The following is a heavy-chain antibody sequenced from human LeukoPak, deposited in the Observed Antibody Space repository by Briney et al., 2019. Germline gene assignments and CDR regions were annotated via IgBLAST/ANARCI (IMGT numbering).Heavy chain of an antibody. D-gene: IGHD3-22*01. J-gene: IGHJ4*02. CDR2: IIPIFGTA. CDR1: GGTFSSYA. CDR3: ARASWSDYYDSSGYYDY. Sequence: VKVSCKASGGTFSSYAISWVRQAPGQGLEWIGGIIPIFGTANYAQKFQGRVTITTDESTSTAYMELSSLSSEDTAVYYCARASWSDYYDSSGYYDYWGQGTLVTVSS. V-gene: IGHV1-69*13.